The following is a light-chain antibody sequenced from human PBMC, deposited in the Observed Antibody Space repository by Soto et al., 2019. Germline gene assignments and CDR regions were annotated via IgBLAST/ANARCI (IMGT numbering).Light chain of an antibody. CDR3: QQYNNLPMT. CDR2: AAS. V-gene: IGKV1-8*01. CDR1: QGISSY. Sequence: AIRMTQSPSSLSASTGDRVTLPCRASQGISSYLAWYQQKPGKAPKLLIYAASSLQSGVPSRFSGRGSGTDFTFTLSSLQPEDNATYYCQQYNNLPMTFGQGTRLEI. J-gene: IGKJ5*01.